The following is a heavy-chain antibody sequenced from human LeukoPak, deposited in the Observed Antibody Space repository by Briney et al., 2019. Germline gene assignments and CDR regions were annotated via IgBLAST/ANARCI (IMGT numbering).Heavy chain of an antibody. V-gene: IGHV4-4*02. CDR2: IYVGGRT. D-gene: IGHD4-23*01. CDR3: ATSPQYGGY. CDR1: GGSITSSNW. J-gene: IGHJ4*02. Sequence: TSGTLSLTCAVSGGSITSSNWWSWVRQPPGKGLEWIGEIYVGGRTNYNPSLKSRLTISVDTSKNQFSLKLSSVTAADTAVYYCATSPQYGGYLGQGTLVTVSS.